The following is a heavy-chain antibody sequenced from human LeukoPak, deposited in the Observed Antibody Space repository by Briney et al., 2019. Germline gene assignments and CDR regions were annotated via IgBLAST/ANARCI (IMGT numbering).Heavy chain of an antibody. CDR3: ARDGVYYDILTGTQRSGYYFDY. CDR1: GASISSYY. V-gene: IGHV4-4*07. D-gene: IGHD3-9*01. CDR2: IYASGNT. Sequence: SETLSLTCTVSGASISSYYWSWIRQPPGQGLEWIGYIYASGNTNSNPPLKSRVTMSVDTSKNQFSLKLSSVTAADTAVYYCARDGVYYDILTGTQRSGYYFDYWGQGTLVTVSS. J-gene: IGHJ4*02.